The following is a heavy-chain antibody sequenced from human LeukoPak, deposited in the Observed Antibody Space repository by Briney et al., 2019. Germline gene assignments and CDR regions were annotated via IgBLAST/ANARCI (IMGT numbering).Heavy chain of an antibody. CDR2: ISSSGSTI. D-gene: IGHD3-10*01. CDR3: KAPLRSSYYYYMDV. CDR1: GFPFIEYY. V-gene: IGHV3-11*04. J-gene: IGHJ6*03. Sequence: LGGSLLLSCAASGFPFIEYYMSWIRQAPGKGLEWVSYISSSGSTIYYADSVKGRFTISRDNAKNSLYLQMNSLRAEDTAVYYCKAPLRSSYYYYMDVWGKGTTVTVSS.